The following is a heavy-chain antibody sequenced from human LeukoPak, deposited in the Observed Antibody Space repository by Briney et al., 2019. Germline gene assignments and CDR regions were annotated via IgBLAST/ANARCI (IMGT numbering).Heavy chain of an antibody. V-gene: IGHV3-23*01. CDR2: ISGSGGST. J-gene: IGHJ4*02. D-gene: IGHD3-10*01. CDR1: GFTFSNYA. CDR3: AKDGGSGSYPRIY. Sequence: GGSLRLSYAASGFTFSNYAMSWVRQAPGKGLEWVSGISGSGGSTYYADSVKGRFTISRDNSKNTLYLQMNSLQAEDTAVYYCAKDGGSGSYPRIYWGQGTLVTVSS.